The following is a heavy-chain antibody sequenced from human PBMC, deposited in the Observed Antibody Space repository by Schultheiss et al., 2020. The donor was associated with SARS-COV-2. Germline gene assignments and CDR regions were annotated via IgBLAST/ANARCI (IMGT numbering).Heavy chain of an antibody. D-gene: IGHD3-10*01. CDR1: GGSISSGGYY. V-gene: IGHV4-61*08. CDR2: IYYSGST. CDR3: ASIGYGSGSYYNSPGAAYWFDP. J-gene: IGHJ5*02. Sequence: SETLSLTCTVSGGSISSGGYYWSWIRQHPGKGLEWIGYIYYSGSTNYNPSLKSRVTISVDTSKNQFSLKLSSVTAADTAVYYCASIGYGSGSYYNSPGAAYWFDPWGQGTLVTVSS.